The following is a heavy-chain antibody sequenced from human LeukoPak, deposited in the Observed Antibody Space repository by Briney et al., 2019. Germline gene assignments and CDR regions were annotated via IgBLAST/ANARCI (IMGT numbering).Heavy chain of an antibody. J-gene: IGHJ4*02. Sequence: GGSLRLSCAASGFTFSSYAMSCVRQAPGKGLEWVSAISGSGGSTYYADSVKGRFTISRDNSKNTLYLQMNSLRAEDTAVYYCASDLIVGGYFDYWGQGTLVTVSS. CDR1: GFTFSSYA. V-gene: IGHV3-23*01. CDR3: ASDLIVGGYFDY. D-gene: IGHD3-22*01. CDR2: ISGSGGST.